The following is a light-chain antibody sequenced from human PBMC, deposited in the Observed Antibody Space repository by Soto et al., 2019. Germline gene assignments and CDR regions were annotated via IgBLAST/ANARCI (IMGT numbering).Light chain of an antibody. Sequence: PGERATLSCRASQSVSSTYLAWYQQKTGQAPRLLIYGASIRATGIPARFSGSGSGTEFTLTISRLEPEDFAVYYCQKYGSSPLACGQGTKVDIK. V-gene: IGKV3-20*01. CDR1: QSVSSTY. CDR3: QKYGSSPLA. CDR2: GAS. J-gene: IGKJ1*01.